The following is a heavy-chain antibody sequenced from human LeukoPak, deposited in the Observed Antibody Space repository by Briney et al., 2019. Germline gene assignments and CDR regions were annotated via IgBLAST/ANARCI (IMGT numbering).Heavy chain of an antibody. CDR1: GFTFSTYN. CDR2: ISSGSRII. Sequence: PGGSLRLSCAASGFTFSTYNMNWVRQAPGKGLEWVSFISSGSRIIYYADSVKGRFTVSRDNAKNSLYLQMNSLRAEDTAVYYCARRYCSSTSCLLDYWGQGTLVTVSS. V-gene: IGHV3-48*04. J-gene: IGHJ4*02. D-gene: IGHD2-2*01. CDR3: ARRYCSSTSCLLDY.